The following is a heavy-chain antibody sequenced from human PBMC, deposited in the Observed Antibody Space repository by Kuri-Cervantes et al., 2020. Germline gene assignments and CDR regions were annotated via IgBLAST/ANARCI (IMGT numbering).Heavy chain of an antibody. J-gene: IGHJ5*02. CDR1: GFTFSSYW. CDR3: ARAYYYDSSGYYSLEYNWLDP. Sequence: ESLKISCAASGFTFSSYWMSWVRQPPGKGMEWIGEINHSGSTNYNPSLKSRVTIAVDTSKNQFSLKLSSVTAADTAVYYCARAYYYDSSGYYSLEYNWLDPWGQGTLVTVSS. D-gene: IGHD3-22*01. CDR2: INHSGST. V-gene: IGHV4-34*01.